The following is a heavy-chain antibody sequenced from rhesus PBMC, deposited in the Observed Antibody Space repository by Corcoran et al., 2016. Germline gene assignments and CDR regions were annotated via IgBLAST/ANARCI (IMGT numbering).Heavy chain of an antibody. V-gene: IGHV3-116*01. Sequence: EMQLVESGGGLVQPGGSLRLSCAASGFTFSDHYMEWFRQAPGRGREWVGFIRKKAKGGTAEDAASVKGRFTISRDDSKNVTYLQMNSMKTEDTAVYYCTTYLLYSGSSDEYFEFWGQGALVTVSS. CDR2: IRKKAKGGTA. J-gene: IGHJ1*01. CDR3: TTYLLYSGSSDEYFEF. CDR1: GFTFSDHY. D-gene: IGHD6-25*01.